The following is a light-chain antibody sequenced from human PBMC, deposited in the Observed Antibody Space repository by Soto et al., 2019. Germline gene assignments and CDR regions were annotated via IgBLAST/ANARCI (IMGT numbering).Light chain of an antibody. V-gene: IGKV1-33*01. CDR3: QHYDSVLTWT. J-gene: IGKJ1*01. CDR1: QDINNN. Sequence: DIQLTQSPPSLSGFVGDRVSITCQSSQDINNNLNWYQQKAGEAPRLLISDVSNLEAGVPSRFSGGGSGTDYTFTIASLQPEDTATYYCQHYDSVLTWTFGQGTKVQIK. CDR2: DVS.